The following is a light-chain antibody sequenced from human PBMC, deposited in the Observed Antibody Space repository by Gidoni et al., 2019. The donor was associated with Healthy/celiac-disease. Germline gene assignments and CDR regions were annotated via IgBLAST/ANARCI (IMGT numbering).Light chain of an antibody. Sequence: DIQMTQSPSYLSASVGDIVTITCRASPSISSYLNWYQQKPGKAPKLLIYAASSLQSGVPSRFSGSGSGTDFTLTIISLQPEDFATYYCQQSYSTLTFGGGTKVEIK. V-gene: IGKV1-39*01. CDR3: QQSYSTLT. CDR2: AAS. CDR1: PSISSY. J-gene: IGKJ4*01.